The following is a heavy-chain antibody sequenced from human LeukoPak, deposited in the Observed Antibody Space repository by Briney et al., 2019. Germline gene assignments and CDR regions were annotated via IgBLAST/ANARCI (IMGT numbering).Heavy chain of an antibody. V-gene: IGHV4-59*08. CDR2: IYYSGST. CDR1: GASISSYY. CDR3: ARNGYCSGGSCYSNNAFDI. Sequence: PSETLSLTCTVSGASISSYYWSWIRQPPGKGLEWIGYIYYSGSTNYNPSLKSRVTISVDTSKNQFSLKLSSVTAADTAVYYCARNGYCSGGSCYSNNAFDIWGQGTMVTVSS. J-gene: IGHJ3*02. D-gene: IGHD2-15*01.